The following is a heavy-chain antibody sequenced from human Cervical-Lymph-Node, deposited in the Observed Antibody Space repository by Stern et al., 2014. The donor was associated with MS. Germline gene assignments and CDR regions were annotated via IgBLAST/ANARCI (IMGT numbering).Heavy chain of an antibody. J-gene: IGHJ4*02. D-gene: IGHD3-9*01. Sequence: VQLVQSGAEVKKPGESLKISCKGSGYNFLTYWIGWVRQMPGKGLEWIGIIYPDDSDTRYSPSFQGQVPISTDNSLSTPSLQWSSLKASDTAMYYCARLRYFDYLFAGPDGYFDYWGQGTLVTVSS. CDR3: ARLRYFDYLFAGPDGYFDY. CDR2: IYPDDSDT. V-gene: IGHV5-51*03. CDR1: GYNFLTYW.